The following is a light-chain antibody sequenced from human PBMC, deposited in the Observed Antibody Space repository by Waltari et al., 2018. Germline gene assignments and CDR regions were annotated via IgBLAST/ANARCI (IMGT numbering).Light chain of an antibody. CDR1: SLRRYY. V-gene: IGLV3-19*01. Sequence: SSELTQDPAVSVAMGQTVRITCQGDSLRRYYASWYQQRPGQAPILVKYDKNNRPSGVPDRFSGSSSHNTGSLTITGAQAEDEASYYCHSRDASGVAGSFGGGTKLTVL. CDR3: HSRDASGVAGS. J-gene: IGLJ2*01. CDR2: DKN.